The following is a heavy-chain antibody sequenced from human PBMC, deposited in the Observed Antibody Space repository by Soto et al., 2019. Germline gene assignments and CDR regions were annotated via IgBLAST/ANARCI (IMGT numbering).Heavy chain of an antibody. CDR1: GYTFASYA. J-gene: IGHJ4*02. CDR2: ISAYNGNT. CDR3: ARDPPPPDY. V-gene: IGHV1-18*01. Sequence: QVQLVQSGAEVKKPGASVKVSCKASGYTFASYAVSWMRQAPGQGLEWMGWISAYNGNTNYAQKLQGTVTMTTDTSTSTAYMQLRSPISYDTAVYYCARDPPPPDYWGQGTLVTVSS.